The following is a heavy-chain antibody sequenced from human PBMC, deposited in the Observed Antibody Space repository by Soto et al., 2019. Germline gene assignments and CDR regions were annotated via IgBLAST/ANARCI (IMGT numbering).Heavy chain of an antibody. J-gene: IGHJ4*02. CDR1: GFTFRTLA. Sequence: EVQLLESGGGLVQPGGPLSLSCEASGFTFRTLAIGWFRRPPGTGLEWVASISAGGDGPYYADSLKGRFTISRANSNNALYLQMNSLRTEDTAVYYCASDLWWYLHWGQGTLVTVSS. V-gene: IGHV3-23*01. D-gene: IGHD2-15*01. CDR3: ASDLWWYLH. CDR2: ISAGGDGP.